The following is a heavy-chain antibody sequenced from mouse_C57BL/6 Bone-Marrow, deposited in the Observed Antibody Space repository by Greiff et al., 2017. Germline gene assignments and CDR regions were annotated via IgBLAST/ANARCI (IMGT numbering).Heavy chain of an antibody. Sequence: EVHLVESGGDLVKPGGSLKLSCAASGFTFSSYGMSWVRQTPDKRLEWVATISSGGSYTYYPDSVKGRFTISRDNAKNTLYLQMSSLKSEDTAMYYCARHKYYAMDYWGQGTSVTVSS. CDR1: GFTFSSYG. CDR2: ISSGGSYT. CDR3: ARHKYYAMDY. V-gene: IGHV5-6*01. J-gene: IGHJ4*01.